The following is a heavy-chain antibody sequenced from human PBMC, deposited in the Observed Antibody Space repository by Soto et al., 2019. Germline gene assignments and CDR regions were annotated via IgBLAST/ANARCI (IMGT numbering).Heavy chain of an antibody. CDR2: SYLSGSS. J-gene: IGHJ6*02. Sequence: QVLPQESGPGLVKPSETLSLSCTVSGGSFTNYSWSWIRQPPGRGLEWIGYSYLSGSSNYKPSLKSRVTNNKDTSKNQFSLTLRSVTAADTAVEFCSRDFYFWGGYLSSYGMDVWGQGATVTVSS. V-gene: IGHV4-59*01. D-gene: IGHD3-3*01. CDR3: SRDFYFWGGYLSSYGMDV. CDR1: GGSFTNYS.